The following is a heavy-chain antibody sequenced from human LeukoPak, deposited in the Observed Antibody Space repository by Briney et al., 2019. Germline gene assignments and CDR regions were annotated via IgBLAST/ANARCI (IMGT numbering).Heavy chain of an antibody. D-gene: IGHD3-10*01. Sequence: SETLSLTCPVSGGSISTNKFYWGWIRQPPGKGLEWIGIIYYSGSTNYNPSLKSRVTISVDTSKNQFSLKLSSVTAADTAVYYCARGESLEGFDPWGQGTLVTVSS. CDR3: ARGESLEGFDP. CDR1: GGSISTNKFY. V-gene: IGHV4-39*07. CDR2: IYYSGST. J-gene: IGHJ5*02.